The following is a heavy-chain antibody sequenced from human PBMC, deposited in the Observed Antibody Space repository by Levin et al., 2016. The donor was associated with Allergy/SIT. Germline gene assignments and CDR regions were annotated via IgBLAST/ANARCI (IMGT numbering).Heavy chain of an antibody. V-gene: IGHV3-21*01. J-gene: IGHJ4*02. CDR2: ISSSSSYM. Sequence: WIRQPPGKGLEWVSSISSSSSYMYYADSVKGRFTISRDNAKNSLYLQMNSLRAEDTAVYFCARGNFDTTGFDYWGQGTLVTVSS. D-gene: IGHD3-22*01. CDR3: ARGNFDTTGFDY.